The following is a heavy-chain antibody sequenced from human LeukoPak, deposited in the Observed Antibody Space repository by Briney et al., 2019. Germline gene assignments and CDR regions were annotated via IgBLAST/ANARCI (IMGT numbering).Heavy chain of an antibody. CDR2: INPSGGST. CDR1: GYTFTRYY. Sequence: ASVKVSCKASGYTFTRYYMHWVRQAPGQGLEWMGIINPSGGSTSYAQKFQGRVTMTRDTSTSTAYMELRSLRSDDTAVYYCARHWQWPQYYFSYWGQGTLVTVSS. D-gene: IGHD6-19*01. CDR3: ARHWQWPQYYFSY. V-gene: IGHV1-46*01. J-gene: IGHJ4*02.